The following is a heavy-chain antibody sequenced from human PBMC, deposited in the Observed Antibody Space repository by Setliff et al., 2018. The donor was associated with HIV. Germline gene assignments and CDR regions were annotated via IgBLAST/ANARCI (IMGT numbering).Heavy chain of an antibody. Sequence: GGSLRLSCAASGFAFSGHQMSWVRRATGKGLEWGAKIKQDGSDKYYVDSVKGRFTIYRDNAKNSLYLQMNSLRDEDTAMYYCARDWRHGYDLNFDYWGQGTLVTVSS. CDR3: ARDWRHGYDLNFDY. D-gene: IGHD5-12*01. CDR1: GFAFSGHQ. V-gene: IGHV3-7*01. J-gene: IGHJ4*02. CDR2: IKQDGSDK.